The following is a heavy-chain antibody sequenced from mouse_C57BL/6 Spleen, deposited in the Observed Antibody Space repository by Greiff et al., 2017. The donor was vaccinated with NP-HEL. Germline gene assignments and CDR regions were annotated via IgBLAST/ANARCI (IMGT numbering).Heavy chain of an antibody. J-gene: IGHJ4*01. CDR3: AREALLSYAMDY. CDR2: IYPGDGDT. V-gene: IGHV1-82*01. CDR1: GYAFSSSW. D-gene: IGHD2-1*01. Sequence: QVQLKQSGPELVKPGASVKISCKASGYAFSSSWMNWVKQRPGKGLEWIGRIYPGDGDTNYNGKFKGKATLTADKSSSTAYMQLSSLTSEDSAVYFCAREALLSYAMDYWGQGTSVTVSS.